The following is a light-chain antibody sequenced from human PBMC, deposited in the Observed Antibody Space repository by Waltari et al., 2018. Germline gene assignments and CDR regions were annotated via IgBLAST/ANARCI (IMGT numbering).Light chain of an antibody. CDR3: MQGLQTPT. CDR2: WGS. V-gene: IGKV2-28*01. Sequence: DIVLTQSPLSLPVTPGEPASISCRSSQGLLHSEGHILLDWYLQKPGPSPQLLSYWGSHPASGVPDRFRGSGSGTDFTLEISRVEAEDVGVYFCMQGLQTPTFGQGTRL. CDR1: QGLLHSEGHIL. J-gene: IGKJ5*01.